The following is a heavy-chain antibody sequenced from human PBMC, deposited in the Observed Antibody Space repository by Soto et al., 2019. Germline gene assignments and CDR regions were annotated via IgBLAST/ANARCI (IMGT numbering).Heavy chain of an antibody. CDR2: HNGYNGQT. V-gene: IGHV1-3*01. CDR3: AGPHDRAGLGT. CDR1: ENTFSTYL. Sequence: SVKVSCKASENTFSTYLVHWVRQVHGQGLEWMGWHNGYNGQTEYSQKFQGRVTITRDTSAKTAYLELRSLTSEDTAVYYCAGPHDRAGLGTWGQGTLVTVSS. D-gene: IGHD1-1*01. J-gene: IGHJ5*02.